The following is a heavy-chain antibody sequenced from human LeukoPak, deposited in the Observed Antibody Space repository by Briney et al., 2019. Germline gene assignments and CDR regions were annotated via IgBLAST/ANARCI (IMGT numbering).Heavy chain of an antibody. CDR2: INHSGST. CDR3: ARKQTYYGFDP. CDR1: GGSFSGYY. Sequence: SETLSLTCAVYGGSFSGYYWSWIRQPPGKGLEWIGEINHSGSTNYNPSLKSRVTMSVDTSKNQFSLKLSSVTAVDTAVYYCARKQTYYGFDPWSQGTLVTVSS. D-gene: IGHD3-22*01. J-gene: IGHJ5*02. V-gene: IGHV4-34*01.